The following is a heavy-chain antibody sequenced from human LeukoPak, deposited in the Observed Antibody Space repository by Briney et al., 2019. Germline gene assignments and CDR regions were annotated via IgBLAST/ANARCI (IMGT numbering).Heavy chain of an antibody. CDR1: GFTFSSYG. J-gene: IGHJ4*02. Sequence: GGSLRLSCAASGFTFSSYGMHWVRQAPGKGLEWVAVIWYDGSNKYYADSVKGRFTISRDNSKNTLYLQMNSLRAEDTAVYYCAKEDPITMIVEYWGQGTLVTVSS. V-gene: IGHV3-33*06. CDR3: AKEDPITMIVEY. CDR2: IWYDGSNK. D-gene: IGHD3-22*01.